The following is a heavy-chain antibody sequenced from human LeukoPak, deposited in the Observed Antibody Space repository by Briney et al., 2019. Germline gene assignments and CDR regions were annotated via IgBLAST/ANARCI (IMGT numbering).Heavy chain of an antibody. Sequence: ASVKVSCKASGYTFINYGIIWVRQAPGQGLEWMGWISRYSGNRNYALELQGRVTMTTDTSTSTAYMELRSLRSDDTAVYYCARATRFLEWLPSQYYFDYWGQGTLVTVSS. D-gene: IGHD3-3*01. CDR1: GYTFINYG. J-gene: IGHJ4*02. V-gene: IGHV1-18*01. CDR3: ARATRFLEWLPSQYYFDY. CDR2: ISRYSGNR.